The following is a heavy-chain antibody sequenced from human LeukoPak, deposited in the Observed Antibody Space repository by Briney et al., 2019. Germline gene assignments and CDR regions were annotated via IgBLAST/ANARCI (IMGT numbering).Heavy chain of an antibody. V-gene: IGHV1-18*01. CDR3: ARALKVAVAGTNFDY. CDR2: ISAYNGNT. D-gene: IGHD6-19*01. Sequence: ASVKVSCKASGYTFTSYGISWVRQAPGQGLEWMGWISAYNGNTNYAQKLQGRVTMTTDTSTSTAYMELRSLRSDDTAVYYCARALKVAVAGTNFDYWGQGTLVTVSS. CDR1: GYTFTSYG. J-gene: IGHJ4*02.